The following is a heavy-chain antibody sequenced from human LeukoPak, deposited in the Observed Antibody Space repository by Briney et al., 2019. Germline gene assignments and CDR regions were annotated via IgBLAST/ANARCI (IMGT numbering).Heavy chain of an antibody. V-gene: IGHV3-9*01. CDR3: AKDDRSGWPDY. CDR2: ISWNSGSI. D-gene: IGHD6-19*01. Sequence: GRSLRLSCAASGFTFDDYAMHWVRQAPGKGLEWVSGISWNSGSIGYADSVKGRFTISRDDAKSSLYLQMNSLRAEDTALYYCAKDDRSGWPDYWGQGTLVTVSS. J-gene: IGHJ4*02. CDR1: GFTFDDYA.